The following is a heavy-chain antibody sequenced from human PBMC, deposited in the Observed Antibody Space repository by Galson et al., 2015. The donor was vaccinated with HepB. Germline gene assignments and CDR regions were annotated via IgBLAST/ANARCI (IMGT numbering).Heavy chain of an antibody. D-gene: IGHD6-13*01. Sequence: SLRLSCAASGFTFSNYWMHWVRQAPGKGLVWVSRINSDGTYITYADSVKGRFTISRDNAKNTLYLQMNSPRAEDTALYYCARTRGAAAGIFVYWGQGSLVTVPS. V-gene: IGHV3-74*01. CDR3: ARTRGAAAGIFVY. CDR2: INSDGTYI. J-gene: IGHJ4*02. CDR1: GFTFSNYW.